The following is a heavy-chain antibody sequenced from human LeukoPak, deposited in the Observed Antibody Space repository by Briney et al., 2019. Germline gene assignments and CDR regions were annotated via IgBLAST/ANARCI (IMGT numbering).Heavy chain of an antibody. CDR3: ARQGSGSGPGGAFDI. V-gene: IGHV5-10-1*01. J-gene: IGHJ3*02. Sequence: GESLKISCKGSGYNFTNYWINWVRQMPGKGLEWMGMLDPSDAYTNYTPSFQGHVSISSDKSISTASLQWGSLKASDTAMYYCARQGSGSGPGGAFDIWGQGTMVTVSS. CDR1: GYNFTNYW. CDR2: LDPSDAYT. D-gene: IGHD3-10*01.